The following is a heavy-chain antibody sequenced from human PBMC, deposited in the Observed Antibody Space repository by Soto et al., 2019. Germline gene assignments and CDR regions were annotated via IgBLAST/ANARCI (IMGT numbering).Heavy chain of an antibody. J-gene: IGHJ6*02. CDR1: GGSISSGDYY. Sequence: SETLSLTCTVSGGSISSGDYYWSWIRQPPGKGLEWIGYIYYSGSTYYNPSLKSRVTISVDTSKNQFSLKLSSVTAADTAVYYCASLYCSGGSCYAENYYYGMDVWGQGTTVTVSS. CDR3: ASLYCSGGSCYAENYYYGMDV. CDR2: IYYSGST. V-gene: IGHV4-30-4*01. D-gene: IGHD2-15*01.